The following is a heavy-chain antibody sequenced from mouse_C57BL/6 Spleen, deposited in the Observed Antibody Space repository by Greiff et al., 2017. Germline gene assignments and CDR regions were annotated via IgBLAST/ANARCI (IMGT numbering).Heavy chain of an antibody. V-gene: IGHV1-82*01. CDR3: ARERTGYYAMDY. CDR1: GYAFSSYW. Sequence: VQLQQSGPELVKPGASVKISCKASGYAFSSYWMNWVKQRPGKGLEWIGRIYPGDGYTNYNEKFKGKATLTADKSSSTAYMQLSSLTSKDSAVEVCARERTGYYAMDYWGQGTSVTVSS. CDR2: IYPGDGYT. J-gene: IGHJ4*01. D-gene: IGHD4-1*01.